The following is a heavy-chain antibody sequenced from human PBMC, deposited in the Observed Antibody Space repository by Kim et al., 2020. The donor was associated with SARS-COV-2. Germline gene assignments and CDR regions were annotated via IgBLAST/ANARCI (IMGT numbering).Heavy chain of an antibody. D-gene: IGHD2-15*01. V-gene: IGHV3-15*01. CDR3: VPLHSDYYSGMDA. Sequence: YSAPVKGGFTISRDDSKNTVYLQMNSLKTEDTAVYYCVPLHSDYYSGMDAWGQGTTVTVSS. J-gene: IGHJ6*02.